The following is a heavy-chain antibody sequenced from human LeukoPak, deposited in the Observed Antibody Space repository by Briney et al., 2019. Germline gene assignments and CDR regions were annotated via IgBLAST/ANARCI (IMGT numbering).Heavy chain of an antibody. Sequence: ASVKVSCKVSGYTLTELSMHWVRQAPGKGLEWMGGFDPEDGETIYAQKFQGRVTMTEDTSTDTAYMELSSLRSEDTAVYYCATTYYYDSSGYYNGDYWGQGTLVTVPS. J-gene: IGHJ4*02. D-gene: IGHD3-22*01. V-gene: IGHV1-24*01. CDR2: FDPEDGET. CDR3: ATTYYYDSSGYYNGDY. CDR1: GYTLTELS.